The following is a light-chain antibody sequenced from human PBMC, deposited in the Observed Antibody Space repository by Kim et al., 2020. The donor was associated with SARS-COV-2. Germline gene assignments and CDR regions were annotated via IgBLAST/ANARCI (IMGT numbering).Light chain of an antibody. CDR1: SSGVGSYNR. CDR2: EVS. CDR3: SSYTSSSTLV. J-gene: IGLJ3*02. Sequence: GQSVTISCTGTSSGVGSYNRVSWYQQPPGTAPKLMIDEVSNRPSGVPDRFAGSKSGNTASLTISGLHAEDEADYYCSSYTSSSTLVFGGGTKLTVL. V-gene: IGLV2-18*02.